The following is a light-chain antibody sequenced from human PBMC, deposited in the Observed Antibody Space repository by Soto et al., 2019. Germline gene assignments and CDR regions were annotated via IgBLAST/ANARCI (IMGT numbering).Light chain of an antibody. J-gene: IGKJ5*01. CDR2: GAS. CDR1: QSVSSNN. V-gene: IGKV3-20*01. CDR3: QQYDNSIT. Sequence: EIVLTQSPGTLSLSPGDTATLSCRASQSVSSNNLAWYHQKPGQTPRLLIYGASSRATGIPDRFSGSGSGTDFTLTISRLEPVVFAVYYCQQYDNSITFGEGTRLE.